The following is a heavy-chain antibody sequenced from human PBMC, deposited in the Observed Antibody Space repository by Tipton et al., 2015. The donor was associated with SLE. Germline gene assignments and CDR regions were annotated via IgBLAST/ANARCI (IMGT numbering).Heavy chain of an antibody. D-gene: IGHD3-3*01. V-gene: IGHV1-2*06. Sequence: QSGAEVKKPGASVKVSCKASGYSFTGNYLHWVRQALGQGLEWVGRYDPNSGVTDFAQKFQGRVTLTGDTSITTAYMELSSLRSDDTAVYYCARDFTIWSGYSVDYWGQGTLVTVSS. CDR1: GYSFTGNY. CDR3: ARDFTIWSGYSVDY. J-gene: IGHJ4*02. CDR2: YDPNSGVT.